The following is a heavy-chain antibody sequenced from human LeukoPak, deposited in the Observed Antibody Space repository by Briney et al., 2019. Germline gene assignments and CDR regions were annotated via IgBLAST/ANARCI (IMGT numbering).Heavy chain of an antibody. D-gene: IGHD6-19*01. J-gene: IGHJ6*02. V-gene: IGHV3-23*01. Sequence: GGSLRLSCAASGFTFSSYAMSWVRQAPGKGLEWVSAITGSGGSTYYADSVKGRFTISRDNSKNTLYLQMDSLRAEDTAVYYCAKSPDSSGWYYYGMDVWGHGTTVTVSS. CDR1: GFTFSSYA. CDR3: AKSPDSSGWYYYGMDV. CDR2: ITGSGGST.